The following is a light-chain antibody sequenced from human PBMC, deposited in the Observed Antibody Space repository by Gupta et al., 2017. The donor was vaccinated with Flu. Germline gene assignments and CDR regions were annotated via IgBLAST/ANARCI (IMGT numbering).Light chain of an antibody. J-gene: IGKJ3*01. V-gene: IGKV3-15*01. Sequence: RVMTQSPATLSVSPGETATLSCRASQSVSSSVAWYQQKPGQAPRLLIYGASTRATGIPARFSGSGSGTEFTLTISNLQSEDFAVYYCQQDNNCPFTFGHGTKVDIK. CDR1: QSVSSS. CDR2: GAS. CDR3: QQDNNCPFT.